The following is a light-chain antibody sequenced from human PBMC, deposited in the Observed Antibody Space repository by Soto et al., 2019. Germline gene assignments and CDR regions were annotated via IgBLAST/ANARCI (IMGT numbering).Light chain of an antibody. V-gene: IGKV1-9*01. J-gene: IGKJ5*01. CDR2: AAS. CDR3: QQYDNLPIT. CDR1: QGISSY. Sequence: DIHMSQSPSSLSASVGYRFTITCRASQGISSYLAWYQQKPGKAPKLLIYAASTLQSGVPSRFRGSGSGTDFTFTISSLQPEDIATYYCQQYDNLPITFGQGTRLEIK.